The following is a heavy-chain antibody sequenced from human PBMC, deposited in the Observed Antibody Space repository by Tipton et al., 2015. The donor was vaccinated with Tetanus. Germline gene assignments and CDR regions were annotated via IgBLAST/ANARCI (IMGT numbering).Heavy chain of an antibody. V-gene: IGHV4-59*01. Sequence: GLVKPSETLSLTCSVSGGSISSYYWSWIRQPPGKGLEWIGYIYYSGSTNYNPSLESRVTISVDTSKNQFSLKLRSVTAADTAVYYCARLYSYGSLYWFDPWGQGTLVTVSS. D-gene: IGHD5-18*01. J-gene: IGHJ5*02. CDR2: IYYSGST. CDR1: GGSISSYY. CDR3: ARLYSYGSLYWFDP.